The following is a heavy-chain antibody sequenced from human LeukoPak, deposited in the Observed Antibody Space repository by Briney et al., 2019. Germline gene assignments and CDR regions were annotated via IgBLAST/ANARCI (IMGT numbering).Heavy chain of an antibody. D-gene: IGHD1-26*01. CDR1: GCTISSTS. V-gene: IGHV3-21*01. J-gene: IGHJ4*02. Sequence: PGGSLSLSCAASGCTISSTSVNWLRQAPGKGLEWVTFISSGSSYTFSADSVKGRFNISRDNAKNSRYLQMKSLRAEDTAADYCAREFYDREGGTTVLDYWGQGTLVTVSS. CDR2: ISSGSSYT. CDR3: AREFYDREGGTTVLDY.